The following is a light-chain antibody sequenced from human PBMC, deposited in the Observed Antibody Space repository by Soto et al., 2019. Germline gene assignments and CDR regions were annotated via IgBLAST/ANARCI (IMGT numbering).Light chain of an antibody. Sequence: QSALTQPASVSGSPGQSITLSCSGTTSDVGGSNYVSWYQQHPGEAPKLMIYDVSYRPSGVSNRFSGSKSGNTASLTISGLQAEDEADYFCSSYTSSAPGVLFGGGTKLTVL. CDR2: DVS. CDR3: SSYTSSAPGVL. V-gene: IGLV2-14*03. J-gene: IGLJ2*01. CDR1: TSDVGGSNY.